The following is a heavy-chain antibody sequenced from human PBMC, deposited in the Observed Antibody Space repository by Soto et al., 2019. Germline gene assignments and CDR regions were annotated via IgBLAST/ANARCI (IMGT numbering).Heavy chain of an antibody. CDR3: ASRTWDLGGFDP. Sequence: EVRLVESGGGLIQPGGSLRLSCAVSGFTVNTNYLTWVRQAPGQGLDWVSFIYSDGTTDYADYVKGRFTIFRDNSKNTVDLQMNSLRAEDTAVYYCASRTWDLGGFDPWGQGTLVTVSS. V-gene: IGHV3-53*01. CDR1: GFTVNTNY. D-gene: IGHD3-10*01. J-gene: IGHJ5*02. CDR2: IYSDGTT.